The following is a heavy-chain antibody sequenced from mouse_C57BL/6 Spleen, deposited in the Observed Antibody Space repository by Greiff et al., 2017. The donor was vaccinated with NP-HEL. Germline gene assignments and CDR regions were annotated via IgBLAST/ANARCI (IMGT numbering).Heavy chain of an antibody. CDR2: IYPGDGDT. J-gene: IGHJ3*01. D-gene: IGHD4-1*02. CDR3: ARPTGTETLAY. V-gene: IGHV1-82*01. Sequence: QVQLQQSGPELVKPGASVKISCKASGYAFSSSWMNWVKQRPGKGLEWIGRIYPGDGDTNYNGKFKGKATLTADKSSSSAYMHLSSLRSEDSAVYFCARPTGTETLAYWGQGTLVTVSA. CDR1: GYAFSSSW.